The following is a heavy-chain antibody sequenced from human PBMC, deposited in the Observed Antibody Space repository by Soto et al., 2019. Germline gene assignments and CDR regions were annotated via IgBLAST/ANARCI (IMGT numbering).Heavy chain of an antibody. CDR3: ARGGFYDYVWGTYRYGQFDY. V-gene: IGHV3-30-3*01. J-gene: IGHJ4*02. Sequence: QVQLLESGGGVVQPGRSLRVSCAASGFTFSSYAMHWVRQAPGKGLEWVAVISYDGGNNYYGDSVKRRFTVSRDNSKNKVCLEMHSLRAEDIAGNYWARGGFYDYVWGTYRYGQFDYSGQGTLVTGSS. CDR2: ISYDGGNN. D-gene: IGHD3-16*02. CDR1: GFTFSSYA.